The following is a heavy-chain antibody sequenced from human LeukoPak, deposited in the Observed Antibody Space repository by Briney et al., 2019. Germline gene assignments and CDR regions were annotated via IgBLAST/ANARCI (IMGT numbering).Heavy chain of an antibody. CDR1: GGSISSYY. V-gene: IGHV4-4*09. CDR3: ARHGSVRSPLGP. Sequence: SETLSLTCTVSGGSISSYYWSWIRQPPGKGLEWIGYIYATGSTNYNPSLKSRVTISVGTSKNQFSLNLRSVTAADTAVYYCARHGSVRSPLGPWGQGTLVIVSS. D-gene: IGHD3-10*01. CDR2: IYATGST. J-gene: IGHJ5*02.